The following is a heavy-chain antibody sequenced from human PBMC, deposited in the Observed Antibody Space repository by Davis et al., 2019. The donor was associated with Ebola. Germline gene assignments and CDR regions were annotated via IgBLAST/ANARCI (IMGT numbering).Heavy chain of an antibody. Sequence: GESLKISCAASGFTFSNYAMSWVRQAPGKGLEWVSSITGSGGSRYHADSVKGRFTISRDNSENTLHLQMNSLRAEDTAVYYCAKDTSNIWFDIWGQGTNVTVSS. V-gene: IGHV3-23*01. D-gene: IGHD1-26*01. CDR3: AKDTSNIWFDI. CDR2: ITGSGGSR. J-gene: IGHJ3*02. CDR1: GFTFSNYA.